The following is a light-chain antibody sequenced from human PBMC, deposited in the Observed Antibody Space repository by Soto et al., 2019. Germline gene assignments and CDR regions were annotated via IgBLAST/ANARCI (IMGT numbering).Light chain of an antibody. Sequence: QSVLTQPPSASGTPGQRVTISCSGSSSNIGSNYEYWYQQLPATAPKLLIYRNNQRPSGVPDRFSGSKSGTSASLAISGLQSEDEADYYCAAWDDRLSGVVFGEGTQLTVL. CDR3: AAWDDRLSGVV. V-gene: IGLV1-47*01. J-gene: IGLJ2*01. CDR1: SSNIGSNY. CDR2: RNN.